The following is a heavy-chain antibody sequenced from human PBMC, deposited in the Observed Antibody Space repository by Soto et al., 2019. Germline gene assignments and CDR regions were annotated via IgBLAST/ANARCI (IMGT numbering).Heavy chain of an antibody. J-gene: IGHJ4*02. Sequence: QVQLVQSGAEVKKPGASVKVSCKASGYTFTSYGISWVRQAPGQGLEWMGWISAYNGNTNYAQKLQGRVTMTTDTSTSTAYMELRSLRYDDTAVDYCAGTYYDILAGYYSGAVDYWGQGTLVTVSS. D-gene: IGHD3-9*01. CDR1: GYTFTSYG. CDR2: ISAYNGNT. V-gene: IGHV1-18*01. CDR3: AGTYYDILAGYYSGAVDY.